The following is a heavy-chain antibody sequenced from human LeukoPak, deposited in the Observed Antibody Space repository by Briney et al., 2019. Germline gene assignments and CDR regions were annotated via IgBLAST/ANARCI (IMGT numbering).Heavy chain of an antibody. V-gene: IGHV3-49*03. CDR1: GFTFGDYT. J-gene: IGHJ4*02. CDR3: SRGSVWWSVY. D-gene: IGHD2-8*02. Sequence: GGSLRLSCTASGFTFGDYTMSWFRQAPGKGLERRGFISRGTTQYAASVKGRFTISRDHSTSIAYLQMNSLTTEDTDEYYCSRGSVWWSVYWGQGTLVTVSS. CDR2: ISRGTT.